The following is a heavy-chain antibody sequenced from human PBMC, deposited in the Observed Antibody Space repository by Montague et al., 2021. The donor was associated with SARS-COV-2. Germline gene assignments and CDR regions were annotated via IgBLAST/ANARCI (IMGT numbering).Heavy chain of an antibody. Sequence: SETLSLTRAVYGGSLSGYYWAWIRQTPGKGLEWIGEINNSGNTNYNPSLKSRLTISVDTSKKQFSLTLSSVTTADAAVYYCARGADYDFWSGYLRYKWFDPWGLGTPVTVSS. J-gene: IGHJ5*02. V-gene: IGHV4-34*01. CDR3: ARGADYDFWSGYLRYKWFDP. CDR2: INNSGNT. D-gene: IGHD3-3*01. CDR1: GGSLSGYY.